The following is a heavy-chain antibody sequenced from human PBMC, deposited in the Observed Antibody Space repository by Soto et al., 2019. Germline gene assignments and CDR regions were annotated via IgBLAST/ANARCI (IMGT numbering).Heavy chain of an antibody. CDR2: IYYSGST. CDR3: ARDMVAATPLYYYHGMDV. J-gene: IGHJ6*02. D-gene: IGHD2-15*01. Sequence: TSETLSLTCTVSGGSISSYYWSWIRQPPGKGLEWIGYIYYSGSTNYNPSLKSRVTISVDTSKNQLSLKLSSVTAADTAVYYCARDMVAATPLYYYHGMDVWGQGTTVTVSS. V-gene: IGHV4-59*01. CDR1: GGSISSYY.